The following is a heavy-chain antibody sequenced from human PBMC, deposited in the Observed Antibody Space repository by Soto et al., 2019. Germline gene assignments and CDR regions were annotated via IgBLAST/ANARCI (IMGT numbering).Heavy chain of an antibody. J-gene: IGHJ6*02. Sequence: ASVKVSCKASGDSVSNDYLHWVRQAPGQGFEWLGLISPFGGATAYAQRFKGRVTVTMDKSSTTFYLELSSLRSDDTAVYYCAKGRGGKTVANFGMDVWGQGVTATVS. CDR1: GDSVSNDY. CDR3: AKGRGGKTVANFGMDV. D-gene: IGHD3-16*01. CDR2: ISPFGGAT. V-gene: IGHV1-46*01.